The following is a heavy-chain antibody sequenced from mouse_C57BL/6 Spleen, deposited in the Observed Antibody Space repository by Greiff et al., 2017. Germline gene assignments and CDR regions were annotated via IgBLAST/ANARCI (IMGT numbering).Heavy chain of an antibody. Sequence: VQLQQSGPELVKPGASVKISCKASGYTFTDYYMNWVKQSHGKSLEWIGDINPNNGGTSYNQKFKGKATLTVDKSSSTAYMELRSLTSEDSAVYYCARWNYYGSSYGGYYYAMDYWGQGTSVTVSS. D-gene: IGHD1-1*01. CDR1: GYTFTDYY. CDR2: INPNNGGT. J-gene: IGHJ4*01. V-gene: IGHV1-26*01. CDR3: ARWNYYGSSYGGYYYAMDY.